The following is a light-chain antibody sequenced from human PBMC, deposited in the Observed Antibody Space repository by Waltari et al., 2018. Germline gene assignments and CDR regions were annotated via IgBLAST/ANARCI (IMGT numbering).Light chain of an antibody. V-gene: IGKV3-20*01. J-gene: IGKJ4*01. Sequence: EIVLTQSPGTLSLSPGDRATLSCRASQSVSTIALSWYQQKPGQAPRVLIYSTYNRATGIPDRFSGSGSGTDFTLTINRRAPEDFAMYYCQQYDGIVVTFGGGTKVEI. CDR2: STY. CDR1: QSVSTIA. CDR3: QQYDGIVVT.